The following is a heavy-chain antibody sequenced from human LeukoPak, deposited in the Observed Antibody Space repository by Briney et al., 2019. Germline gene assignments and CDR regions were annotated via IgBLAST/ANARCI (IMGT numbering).Heavy chain of an antibody. D-gene: IGHD6-6*01. CDR1: GYTFTSYY. J-gene: IGHJ5*02. V-gene: IGHV1-46*01. CDR2: INPSGGST. CDR3: ARDADSSSDLFSLFDP. Sequence: GASVKVSCKASGYTFTSYYMHWVRQAPGQGLEWMGIINPSGGSTSYAQKFQGRVTMTRDMSTSTVYMELSSLRSEDTAVYYCARDADSSSDLFSLFDPWGQGTLVTVSS.